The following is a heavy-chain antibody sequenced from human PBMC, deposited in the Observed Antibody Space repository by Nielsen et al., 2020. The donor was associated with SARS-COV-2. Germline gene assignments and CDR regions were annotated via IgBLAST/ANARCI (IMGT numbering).Heavy chain of an antibody. Sequence: KVSCKGSGYSFTSYWIGWVRQMPGKGLEWMGIIYPGDSDTRYSPSFQGQVTISADKSISTAYLQWSSLKASDTAMYYCARVGIRGAAAGRGHLDYWGQGTLVTVSS. J-gene: IGHJ4*02. V-gene: IGHV5-51*01. CDR2: IYPGDSDT. CDR3: ARVGIRGAAAGRGHLDY. CDR1: GYSFTSYW. D-gene: IGHD6-13*01.